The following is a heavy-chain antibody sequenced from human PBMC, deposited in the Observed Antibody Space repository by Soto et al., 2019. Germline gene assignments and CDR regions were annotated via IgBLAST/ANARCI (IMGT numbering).Heavy chain of an antibody. V-gene: IGHV3-13*04. CDR2: IGTTGDT. Sequence: EVQLVESGGGLVQPGGSLRLSCSASGFTFISYDMHWVRQGTGKGLEWFSAIGTTGDTYYAGSVKGRVTISRENAKNSLYLQMNSLSAGDTAIYFCARARGPPLFDYWGQGTLVTVSS. CDR3: ARARGPPLFDY. J-gene: IGHJ4*02. CDR1: GFTFISYD.